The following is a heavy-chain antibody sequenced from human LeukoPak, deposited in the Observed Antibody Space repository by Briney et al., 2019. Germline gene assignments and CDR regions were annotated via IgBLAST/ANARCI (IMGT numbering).Heavy chain of an antibody. Sequence: GGSLRLSCAASGFTFSSYGMHWVRQAPGKGLEWVAFIRYDGSNKYYADSVKGRFTISRDNSKNTLYLQTNSLRAEDTAVYYCAKVLAVAGASTDYWGQGTLVTVSS. J-gene: IGHJ4*02. CDR2: IRYDGSNK. CDR1: GFTFSSYG. D-gene: IGHD6-19*01. CDR3: AKVLAVAGASTDY. V-gene: IGHV3-30*02.